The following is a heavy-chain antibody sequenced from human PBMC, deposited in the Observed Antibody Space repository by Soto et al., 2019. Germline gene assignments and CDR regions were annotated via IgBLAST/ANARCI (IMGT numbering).Heavy chain of an antibody. CDR1: AFPFSAYV. Sequence: PGGTLRLSFSSSAFPFSAYVMTGFRQATGKGLEWVSSISGSGVSTYYAASEKGRFTISRDNSKNTLYLQINSLRAEDTAVYYCSKGVHGDYSWYFDLWGRGTLVTVSS. CDR3: SKGVHGDYSWYFDL. V-gene: IGHV3-23*01. D-gene: IGHD4-17*01. CDR2: ISGSGVST. J-gene: IGHJ2*01.